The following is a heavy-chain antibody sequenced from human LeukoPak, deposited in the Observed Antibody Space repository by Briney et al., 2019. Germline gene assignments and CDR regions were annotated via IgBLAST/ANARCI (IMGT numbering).Heavy chain of an antibody. D-gene: IGHD3-16*01. CDR3: ARDSPSRGDFWFDP. CDR1: GGSISSYY. J-gene: IGHJ5*02. CDR2: IYYSGST. V-gene: IGHV4-59*01. Sequence: PSETLSLTCTVSGGSISSYYWSWLRQPPGKGLEWIGYIYYSGSTNYNPSLKSRVTISVDTSKNQFSLKLSSVTAADTAVYYCARDSPSRGDFWFDPWGQGTLVTVSS.